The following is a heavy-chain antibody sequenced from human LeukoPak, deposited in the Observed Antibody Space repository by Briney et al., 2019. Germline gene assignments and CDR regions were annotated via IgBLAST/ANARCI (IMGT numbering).Heavy chain of an antibody. CDR1: GVTVSCNY. CDR3: ARGPYDSSGYYYN. V-gene: IGHV3-53*01. Sequence: PGGSLRLSCAASGVTVSCNYMSWVRQAPGKGLEWVSVIYSGGSTYYADSVKGRFTISRDNSKNTLYLQMNSLRPEDTAVYYCARGPYDSSGYYYNWGQGTLVTVSS. D-gene: IGHD3-22*01. J-gene: IGHJ4*02. CDR2: IYSGGST.